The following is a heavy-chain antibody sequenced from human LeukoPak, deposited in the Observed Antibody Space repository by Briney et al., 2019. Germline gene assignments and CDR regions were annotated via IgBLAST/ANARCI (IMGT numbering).Heavy chain of an antibody. CDR1: GRSISIDY. CDR3: ARVVGATGSSDY. CDR2: IYYIGST. J-gene: IGHJ4*02. V-gene: IGHV4-59*01. Sequence: PSQTLSLTCTVSGRSISIDYWSWIRQPPGKGLEWIGYIYYIGSTNYNPSLKSRITISVDTSKSHFSLKLSSVPAADTAVYYCARVVGATGSSDYWGQGTLVTVSS. D-gene: IGHD1-26*01.